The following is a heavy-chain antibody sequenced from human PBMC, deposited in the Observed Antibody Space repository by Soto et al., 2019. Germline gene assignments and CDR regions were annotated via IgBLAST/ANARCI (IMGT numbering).Heavy chain of an antibody. CDR2: ISAYNGNT. J-gene: IGHJ4*02. CDR1: GYTFTSYG. V-gene: IGHV1-18*04. D-gene: IGHD5-18*01. Sequence: QVQLVQSGAEVKKPGASVKVSCKASGYTFTSYGISWVRQAPGQGREWMGWISAYNGNTNYAQKLQGRVTMTTDTSTNTAYMELRSLRSDDTAVYYCARERVLGYSYGWGNDYWGQGTLVTVSS. CDR3: ARERVLGYSYGWGNDY.